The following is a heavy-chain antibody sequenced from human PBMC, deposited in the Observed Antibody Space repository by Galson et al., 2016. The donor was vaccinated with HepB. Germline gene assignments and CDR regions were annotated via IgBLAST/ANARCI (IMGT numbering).Heavy chain of an antibody. CDR1: GFTFSAYA. Sequence: SLRLSCAVSGFTFSAYAFHWVRQAPGKGLEWVSGTYGGGHKTHYAESLKGRFTVSRDNSENTLYLQMNSLRVDDTAVYYCAKDGGDSDGTYDYWGQGTLVTVSS. V-gene: IGHV3-23*01. D-gene: IGHD5-18*01. J-gene: IGHJ4*02. CDR2: TYGGGHKT. CDR3: AKDGGDSDGTYDY.